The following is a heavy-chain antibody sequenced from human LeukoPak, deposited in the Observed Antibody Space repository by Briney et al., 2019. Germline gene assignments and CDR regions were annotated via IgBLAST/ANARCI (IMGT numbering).Heavy chain of an antibody. Sequence: GGSLRLSCAASGFIFSDYYMNWIRQAPGKGLEWVSYISSGDSTIYYADSVKGRFTISRDNSKNTLYLQMNSLRAEDTAVYYCAKEGPIEMARGGAFDIWGQGTMVTVSS. D-gene: IGHD5-24*01. CDR1: GFIFSDYY. CDR2: ISSGDSTI. CDR3: AKEGPIEMARGGAFDI. V-gene: IGHV3-11*01. J-gene: IGHJ3*02.